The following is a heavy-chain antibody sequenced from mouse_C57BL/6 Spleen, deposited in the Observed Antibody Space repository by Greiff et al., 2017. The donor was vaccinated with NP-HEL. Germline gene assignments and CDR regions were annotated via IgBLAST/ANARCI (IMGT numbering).Heavy chain of an antibody. D-gene: IGHD2-1*01. CDR1: GYTFTDYE. Sequence: VQLQESGAELVRPGASVTLSCKASGYTFTDYEMHWVKQTPVHGLEWIGAIDPETGGTAYNQKFKGKAILTADKSSSTAYMELRSLTSEDSAVYYCTRPLPYGNYGWYFDVWGTGTTVTVSS. CDR2: IDPETGGT. CDR3: TRPLPYGNYGWYFDV. J-gene: IGHJ1*03. V-gene: IGHV1-15*01.